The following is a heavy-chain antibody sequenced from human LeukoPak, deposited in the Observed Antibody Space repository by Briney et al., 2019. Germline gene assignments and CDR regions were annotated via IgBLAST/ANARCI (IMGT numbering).Heavy chain of an antibody. V-gene: IGHV3-53*01. D-gene: IGHD3-22*01. CDR1: GFTVDSNY. J-gene: IGHJ4*02. Sequence: SGGSLRLSSAASGFTVDSNYLSWVRQAPGKGLEWVSTIYTGGNTYYAASVKGRFTISRDFSKNTVFPHMNSLRAEDTAMYYCARGDDSGYYDYFDYWGQGALVTVSS. CDR3: ARGDDSGYYDYFDY. CDR2: IYTGGNT.